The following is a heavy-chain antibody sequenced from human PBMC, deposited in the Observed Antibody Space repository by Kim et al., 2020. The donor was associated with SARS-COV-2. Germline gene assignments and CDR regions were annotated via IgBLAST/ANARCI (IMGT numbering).Heavy chain of an antibody. V-gene: IGHV1-2*02. CDR1: GYTFTAYY. CDR3: ARQGPRITGTTGDY. CDR2: INPNSGDT. Sequence: ASVKVSCKASGYTFTAYYMHWVRQAPGQGLEWMGWINPNSGDTNYAQKFQGRVTMTRDTSISTAYMELSSLRSDDTAVYYCARQGPRITGTTGDYWGQGT. D-gene: IGHD1-7*01. J-gene: IGHJ4*02.